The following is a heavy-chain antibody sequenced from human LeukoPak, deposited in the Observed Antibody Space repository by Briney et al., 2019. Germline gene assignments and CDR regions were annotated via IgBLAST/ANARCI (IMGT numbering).Heavy chain of an antibody. CDR1: GGSISSDAYR. J-gene: IGHJ4*02. CDR3: ARLDWGSGGSGSFDY. V-gene: IGHV4-39*01. D-gene: IGHD7-27*01. CDR2: IYYSGYT. Sequence: SETLSLTCTVPGGSISSDAYRWGWIRQPPGKGLEWIGNIYYSGYTYYNPSLKSRVTISVDTSKSQLSLKLTSVTAADTAVYYCARLDWGSGGSGSFDYWGQGTLVTVSS.